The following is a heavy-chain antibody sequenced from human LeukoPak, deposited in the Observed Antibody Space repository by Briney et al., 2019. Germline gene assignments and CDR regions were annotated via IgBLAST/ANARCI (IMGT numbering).Heavy chain of an antibody. CDR2: ISYSGST. CDR1: GGSVSSGSYY. Sequence: PSETLSLTCTVSGGSVSSGSYYWSWIRQPPGKGLEWIGYISYSGSTNYNPSLKSRLTMSVDRSKNQFSLKLSSVTAADTAVYYCASSAQFTLIGNEGWGQGTLVTVSS. J-gene: IGHJ4*02. D-gene: IGHD3-22*01. CDR3: ASSAQFTLIGNEG. V-gene: IGHV4-61*01.